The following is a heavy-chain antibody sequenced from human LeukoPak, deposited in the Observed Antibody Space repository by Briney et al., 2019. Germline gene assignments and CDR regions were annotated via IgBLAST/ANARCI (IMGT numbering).Heavy chain of an antibody. CDR1: GYTFTGYA. V-gene: IGHV7-4-1*02. D-gene: IGHD3-10*01. CDR3: ARAGGQLWFGEVHMDV. J-gene: IGHJ6*03. Sequence: ASVKVSCKASGYTFTGYAMNWVRQAPGQGLGWMGWINTNTGNPTYAQGFTGRFVFSLDTSVSTAYLQISSLKAEDTAVYYCARAGGQLWFGEVHMDVWGKGTTVTVSS. CDR2: INTNTGNP.